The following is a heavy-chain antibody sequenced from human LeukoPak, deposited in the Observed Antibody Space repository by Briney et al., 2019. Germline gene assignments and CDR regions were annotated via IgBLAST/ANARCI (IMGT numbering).Heavy chain of an antibody. Sequence: ASVKVSCKASGGTFSSYAISWVRQAPGQGLEWVGGIIPIFGTANYAQTFQGRVTITTDESTSTAYMELSSLRSEDTAVYYCAASVDGSSWYGDYWGQGTLVTVSS. CDR3: AASVDGSSWYGDY. CDR2: IIPIFGTA. D-gene: IGHD6-13*01. V-gene: IGHV1-69*05. J-gene: IGHJ4*02. CDR1: GGTFSSYA.